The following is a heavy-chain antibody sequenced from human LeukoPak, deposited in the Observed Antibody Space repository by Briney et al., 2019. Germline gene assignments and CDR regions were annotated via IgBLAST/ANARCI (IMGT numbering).Heavy chain of an antibody. CDR3: ARVSSGSYARYFDY. CDR1: GYTFTSYG. J-gene: IGHJ4*02. V-gene: IGHV1-69*05. D-gene: IGHD3-10*01. Sequence: SVKVSCKASGYTFTSYGISWVRQAPGQGLEWMGGIIPIFGTANYAQEFQGRVTITTDESTSTAYMELSSLRSEDTAVYYCARVSSGSYARYFDYWGQGTLVTVSS. CDR2: IIPIFGTA.